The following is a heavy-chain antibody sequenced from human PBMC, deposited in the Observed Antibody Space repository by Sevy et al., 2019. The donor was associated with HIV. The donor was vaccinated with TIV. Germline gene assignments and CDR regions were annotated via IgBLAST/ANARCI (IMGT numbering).Heavy chain of an antibody. CDR2: FYLGGST. J-gene: IGHJ4*02. V-gene: IGHV4-38-2*02. D-gene: IGHD5-18*01. CDR1: GYSISSGYY. Sequence: SETLSLTCTVSGYSISSGYYWGWIRQSPGKGLEGIGRFYLGGSTYYNPSLKSRVTISPDSSKNQFSLKLNSVTAADTAVYFCVRLVTAVVYYFDYWGQGTLVTVSS. CDR3: VRLVTAVVYYFDY.